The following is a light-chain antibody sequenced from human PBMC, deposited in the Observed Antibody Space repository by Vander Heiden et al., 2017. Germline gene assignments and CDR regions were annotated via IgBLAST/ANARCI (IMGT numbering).Light chain of an antibody. Sequence: DIQMTQSPSSLSASVGDRVTITCRASQSISNDLNWYQQTPGKAPKVRIYSASSLQSGVPSRFSGSGSGTDFTLTISSLQPEDFASYYCQQSYSFPWTFGPGTKVEI. CDR1: QSISND. J-gene: IGKJ1*01. V-gene: IGKV1-39*01. CDR3: QQSYSFPWT. CDR2: SAS.